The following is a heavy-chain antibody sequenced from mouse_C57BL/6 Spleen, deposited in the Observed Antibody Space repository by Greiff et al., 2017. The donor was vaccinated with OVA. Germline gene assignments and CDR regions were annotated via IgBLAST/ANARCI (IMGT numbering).Heavy chain of an antibody. CDR1: GYAFSSYW. CDR3: ARWMGYYGSSYENDY. Sequence: VQLQQSGAELVKPGASVKISCKASGYAFSSYWMNWVKQRPGKGLEWIGQIYPGDGDTNYNGKFKGKATLTADKSSSTAYMQLSSLTSEDSAVYFCARWMGYYGSSYENDYWGQGTTLTVSS. D-gene: IGHD1-1*01. V-gene: IGHV1-80*01. J-gene: IGHJ2*01. CDR2: IYPGDGDT.